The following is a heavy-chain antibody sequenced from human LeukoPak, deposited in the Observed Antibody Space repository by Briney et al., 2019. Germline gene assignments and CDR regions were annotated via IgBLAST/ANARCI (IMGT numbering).Heavy chain of an antibody. CDR1: GGSITSSRYY. D-gene: IGHD2-8*02. Sequence: PSETLSLTCTVSGGSITSSRYYWGWIRQPPGKGLEWIGTIYYSGTTYYNVSLKSRVTISVDRSKNQDSLKVTSVTAADTAVYYCARVEGYCTGTNCYDWFDPWGRGTLVTVSS. CDR3: ARVEGYCTGTNCYDWFDP. J-gene: IGHJ5*02. V-gene: IGHV4-39*07. CDR2: IYYSGTT.